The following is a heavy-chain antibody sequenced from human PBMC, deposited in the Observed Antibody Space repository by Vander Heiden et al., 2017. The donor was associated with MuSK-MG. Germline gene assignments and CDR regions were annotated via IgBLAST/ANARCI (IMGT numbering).Heavy chain of an antibody. J-gene: IGHJ4*02. D-gene: IGHD1-26*01. Sequence: QLQLQESGPGLVKPSETLSLTCTVSGGSISSSSYYWGWIRQPAGKGLEWIGSIYYRGSTYYNPSLKSRVTISADTSKNQSSLKLSSVTAADTAVYYCAKWELRGFDYWGRGTLVTVSS. V-gene: IGHV4-39*07. CDR3: AKWELRGFDY. CDR1: GGSISSSSYY. CDR2: IYYRGST.